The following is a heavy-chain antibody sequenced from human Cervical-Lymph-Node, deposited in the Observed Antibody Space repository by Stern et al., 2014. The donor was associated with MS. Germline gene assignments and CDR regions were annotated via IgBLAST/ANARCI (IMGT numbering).Heavy chain of an antibody. CDR2: INPNSGGT. CDR1: GYIFTDYY. CDR3: ARGSGTAYDLRGDY. J-gene: IGHJ4*01. V-gene: IGHV1-2*02. Sequence: VQLVQSGAEARAPGASMKVSCKASGYIFTDYYLHWVRQAPGQGLEWLGWINPNSGGTNYAQNFQGRVTMNRDTSISTAYMELRWLGSADTAVYYCARGSGTAYDLRGDYWGQGTLVTVSS. D-gene: IGHD3-3*01.